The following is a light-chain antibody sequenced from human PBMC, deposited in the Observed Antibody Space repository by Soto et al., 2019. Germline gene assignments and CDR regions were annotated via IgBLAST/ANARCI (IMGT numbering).Light chain of an antibody. CDR1: SSDVGAYNL. Sequence: LTQPASVSGSPGQSITISCTGTSSDVGAYNLVSWYQHLPDKAPKLIISEVTNRPSGVSDRFSGSKSGNTASLTISGLQAEDEADYYCSSYTSSTNYVFGTGTKVTVL. J-gene: IGLJ1*01. CDR3: SSYTSSTNYV. CDR2: EVT. V-gene: IGLV2-14*01.